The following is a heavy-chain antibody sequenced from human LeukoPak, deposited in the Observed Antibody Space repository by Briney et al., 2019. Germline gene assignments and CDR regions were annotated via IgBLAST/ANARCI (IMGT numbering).Heavy chain of an antibody. D-gene: IGHD3-10*02. Sequence: PGRSLRLSCAASGFTFSSYAMHWVRQAPGEGLEWVAVISYDGSNKYYADSVKGRFTISRDNSKNTLYLQMNSLRAEDTAVYYCAEEAQSIADSMFRRSAGTHWGQGTLVTVSS. J-gene: IGHJ4*02. CDR2: ISYDGSNK. CDR3: AEEAQSIADSMFRRSAGTH. V-gene: IGHV3-30-3*01. CDR1: GFTFSSYA.